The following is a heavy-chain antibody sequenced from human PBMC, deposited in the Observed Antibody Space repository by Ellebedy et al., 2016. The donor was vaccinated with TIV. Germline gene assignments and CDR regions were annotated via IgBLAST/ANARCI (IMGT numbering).Heavy chain of an antibody. CDR2: INPSGGST. CDR1: GYTFTSYY. CDR3: ARAMTTVTTDY. J-gene: IGHJ4*02. Sequence: AASVKVSCKASGYTFTSYYMHWVRQAPGQGLEWMGIINPSGGSTSYAQKLQGRVTMTTDTSTNTAYMELRSLRSDDTAVYYCARAMTTVTTDYWGQGTLVTVSS. V-gene: IGHV1-46*01. D-gene: IGHD4-17*01.